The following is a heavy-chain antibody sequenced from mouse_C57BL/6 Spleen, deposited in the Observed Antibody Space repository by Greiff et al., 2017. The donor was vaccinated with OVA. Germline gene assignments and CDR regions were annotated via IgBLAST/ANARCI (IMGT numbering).Heavy chain of an antibody. V-gene: IGHV1-54*01. CDR1: GYAFTNYL. D-gene: IGHD4-1*01. CDR3: ARPGCPDNFDY. J-gene: IGHJ2*01. Sequence: QVQLQQSGAELVRPGTSVKVSCKASGYAFTNYLIEWVKQRPGQGLEWIGVINPGSGGTNYNEKFKGKATLTADKSSSTAYMQLSSLTSEDSAVYFCARPGCPDNFDYWGQGTTLTVSA. CDR2: INPGSGGT.